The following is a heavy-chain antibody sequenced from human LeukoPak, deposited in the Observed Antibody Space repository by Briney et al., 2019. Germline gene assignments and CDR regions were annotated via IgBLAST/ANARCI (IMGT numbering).Heavy chain of an antibody. CDR1: GFTVSSHY. CDR2: ISSGSST. J-gene: IGHJ4*02. CDR3: ARRRSKAYEN. D-gene: IGHD3-22*01. Sequence: PGGSLRLSCAASGFTVSSHYMTWVRQAPGKGLEWVSLISSGSSTYYADSVKGRFTISRDNSKNTLYLRLNSLRADDTAVYYCARRRSKAYENWGQGTLVTVSS. V-gene: IGHV3-53*01.